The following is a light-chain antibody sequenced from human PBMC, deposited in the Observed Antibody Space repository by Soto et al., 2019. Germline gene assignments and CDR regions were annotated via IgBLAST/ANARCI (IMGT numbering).Light chain of an antibody. CDR3: QSFDSSNQV. Sequence: NFILTQPHSVSKSPGKTVTISCTRSSGSIASNYVQWYQQRPGSSPTTVIFEDNQRPSGVPDRFSGSIDSSSNSASLTISGLKTEDEADYYCQSFDSSNQVFGGGTKLTVL. V-gene: IGLV6-57*01. CDR1: SGSIASNY. J-gene: IGLJ3*02. CDR2: EDN.